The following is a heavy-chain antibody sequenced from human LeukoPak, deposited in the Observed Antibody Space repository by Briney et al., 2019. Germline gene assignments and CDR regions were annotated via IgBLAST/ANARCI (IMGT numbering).Heavy chain of an antibody. CDR3: ASSPNWNGAQDYFEY. CDR2: INQDTLKK. CDR1: GFTDSGLTFTSDW. Sequence: GGSLRLSCAGSGFTDSGLTFTSDWKSWVRQPPGKGLEWVANINQDTLKKDYLDSVKGRFTISRDHAKNSVYLQMNSLRPEDTAVYYCASSPNWNGAQDYFEYWGRGTPVIVSS. V-gene: IGHV3-7*01. J-gene: IGHJ4*02. D-gene: IGHD1-1*01.